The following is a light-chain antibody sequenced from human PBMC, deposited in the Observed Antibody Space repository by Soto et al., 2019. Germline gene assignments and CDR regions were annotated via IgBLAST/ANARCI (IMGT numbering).Light chain of an antibody. V-gene: IGLV1-40*01. CDR1: SSNIGAGYD. J-gene: IGLJ3*02. CDR3: QSYDSSRWV. Sequence: QSVLTQPPSVSGAPGQRVTISCTGSSSNIGAGYDVHWYQQLPGTAPKLLIYGNSNRPSGVPDRFSGSKSGTSASLAITGLQAEDEADYYCQSYDSSRWVFGGGIKLTVL. CDR2: GNS.